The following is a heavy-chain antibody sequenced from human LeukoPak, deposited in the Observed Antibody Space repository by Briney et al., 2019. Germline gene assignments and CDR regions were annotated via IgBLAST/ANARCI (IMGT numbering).Heavy chain of an antibody. CDR2: INHSGST. CDR3: ARGGGSGWYRGPDYYHYYYMDV. Sequence: KASETLSLTCAVYGGSFSGYYWSWIRQPPGKGLEWIGEINHSGSTNYNPSLKSRVTISVDTSKNQFSLKLSSVTAADTAVYYCARGGGSGWYRGPDYYHYYYMDVWGKGTTVTVSS. CDR1: GGSFSGYY. J-gene: IGHJ6*03. D-gene: IGHD6-19*01. V-gene: IGHV4-34*01.